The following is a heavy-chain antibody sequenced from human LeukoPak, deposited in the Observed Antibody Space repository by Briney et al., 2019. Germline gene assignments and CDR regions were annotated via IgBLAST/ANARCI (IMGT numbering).Heavy chain of an antibody. V-gene: IGHV3-11*01. Sequence: PGGSLRLSCAASGFTFSDYYMSWIRQAPGKGLEWVSYISSSGSTIYYADSVKGRFTISRDNAKNSLYLQMNSLRAEDTAVYYCATYARVVAATMFDYYGMDVWGQGTTVTVSS. J-gene: IGHJ6*02. CDR2: ISSSGSTI. CDR1: GFTFSDYY. D-gene: IGHD2-15*01. CDR3: ATYARVVAATMFDYYGMDV.